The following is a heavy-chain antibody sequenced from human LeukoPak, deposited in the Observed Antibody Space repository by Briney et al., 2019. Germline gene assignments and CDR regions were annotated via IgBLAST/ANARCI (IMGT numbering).Heavy chain of an antibody. CDR3: ARQPQYSSSWYRSKGFDY. J-gene: IGHJ4*02. D-gene: IGHD6-13*01. Sequence: PSETLSLTCTVSGGSISSGGYYWSWIRQHPGKGLEWIGYIYYSGSTYYNPSLKSRVTISVDTSKNQFSLKLSSVTAADTAVYYCARQPQYSSSWYRSKGFDYWGQGTLVTVSS. CDR2: IYYSGST. V-gene: IGHV4-31*03. CDR1: GGSISSGGYY.